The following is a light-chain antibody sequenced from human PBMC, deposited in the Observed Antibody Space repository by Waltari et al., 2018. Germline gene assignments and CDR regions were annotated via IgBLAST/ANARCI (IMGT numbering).Light chain of an antibody. CDR1: SLRSDY. Sequence: SSELTQDPAVSVALGQPVRITCQGDSLRSDYASWYQQKPGQAPVLVIYGKNNRPSGIPDRFSGSSSGNTASLTITGAQAEDEADYYCNSRDSSGNHLVFGGGTKLTVL. CDR2: GKN. V-gene: IGLV3-19*01. CDR3: NSRDSSGNHLV. J-gene: IGLJ2*01.